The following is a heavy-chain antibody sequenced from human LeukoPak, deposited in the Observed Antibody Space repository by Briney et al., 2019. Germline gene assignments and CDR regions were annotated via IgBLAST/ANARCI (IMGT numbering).Heavy chain of an antibody. CDR1: GGSISSYY. CDR2: IYYSGST. J-gene: IGHJ4*02. D-gene: IGHD6-19*01. V-gene: IGHV4-59*01. Sequence: SETLSLTCTVSGGSISSYYWSWIRQPPGKGLEWNGYIYYSGSTNYSPSLESRVTISVDTSKNQFSLKLSSVTAADTAVYYCAKIAVAGGNYFDYWGQGTLVTVSS. CDR3: AKIAVAGGNYFDY.